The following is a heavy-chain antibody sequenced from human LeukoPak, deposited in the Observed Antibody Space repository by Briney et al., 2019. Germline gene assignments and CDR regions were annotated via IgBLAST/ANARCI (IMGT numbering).Heavy chain of an antibody. V-gene: IGHV3-23*01. Sequence: PGGSLRLSCAASGFTFSSYAMGWVRQAPGKGLEWVSAISGSGGSTYYADSVKGRFTISRDNSKNTLYLQMNSLRAEDTAVYYCARVFGGYDTSVWFDPWGQGTQVTVSS. CDR3: ARVFGGYDTSVWFDP. D-gene: IGHD5-12*01. CDR1: GFTFSSYA. CDR2: ISGSGGST. J-gene: IGHJ5*02.